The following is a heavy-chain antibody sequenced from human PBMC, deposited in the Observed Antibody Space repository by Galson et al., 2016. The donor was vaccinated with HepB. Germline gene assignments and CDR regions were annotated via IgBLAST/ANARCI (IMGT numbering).Heavy chain of an antibody. J-gene: IGHJ5*02. Sequence: SLRLSCAASGFTLNNFGMHWVRQAPGKGLEWVAVTWYDGSNKYYADSVKGRFTISRDTSKNTLYLQMSSLRVEDTAVYYCAGVSVASMIRGAWFDPWGRGTRVTVSS. CDR2: TWYDGSNK. V-gene: IGHV3-33*01. CDR1: GFTLNNFG. D-gene: IGHD3-10*01. CDR3: AGVSVASMIRGAWFDP.